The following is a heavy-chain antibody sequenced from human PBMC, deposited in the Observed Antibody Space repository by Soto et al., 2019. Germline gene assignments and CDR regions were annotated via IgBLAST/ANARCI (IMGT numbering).Heavy chain of an antibody. Sequence: EVQLVESGGGLVQPGGSLRLSCAASGFNFRRYWMSWVRQAPGKGLEWVVNIKDDGSEQYYVDSVKGRFTIFRDNAKNSLSLQMNTLSAEDTAIYYCARDPTASYGDSLLVDYWGQGTLVIVSS. CDR1: GFNFRRYW. D-gene: IGHD4-17*01. V-gene: IGHV3-7*01. J-gene: IGHJ4*02. CDR2: IKDDGSEQ. CDR3: ARDPTASYGDSLLVDY.